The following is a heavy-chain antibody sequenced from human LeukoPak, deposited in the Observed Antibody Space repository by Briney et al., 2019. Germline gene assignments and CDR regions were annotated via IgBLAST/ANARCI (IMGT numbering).Heavy chain of an antibody. J-gene: IGHJ6*02. CDR1: PGSISSGGYY. Sequence: SGTLSLTCTVSPGSISSGGYYWSWIRQHPGKGLEWIGYIYYSGSTYYNPSLKSRVTISVDTSKNQFSLILSSVTAADTAVYYCARSGSTRSYSYYGMDVWGQGTTITVSS. CDR2: IYYSGST. D-gene: IGHD2-15*01. V-gene: IGHV4-31*03. CDR3: ARSGSTRSYSYYGMDV.